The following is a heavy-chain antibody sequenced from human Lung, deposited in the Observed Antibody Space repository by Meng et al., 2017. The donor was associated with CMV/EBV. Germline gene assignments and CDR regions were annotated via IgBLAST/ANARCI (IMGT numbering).Heavy chain of an antibody. CDR2: MNPNSGQT. J-gene: IGHJ5*02. V-gene: IGHV1-8*01. D-gene: IGHD3-10*01. CDR3: ARTQSYYGSGTYNWFDP. Sequence: YLLPSYDINWVRQAAGQGLEWMGWMNPNSGQTGYAKKFQGRVSFTRNTSMRTAYMELSSLRSEDTAVYFCARTQSYYGSGTYNWFDPWGQGTLVTVSS. CDR1: YLLPSYD.